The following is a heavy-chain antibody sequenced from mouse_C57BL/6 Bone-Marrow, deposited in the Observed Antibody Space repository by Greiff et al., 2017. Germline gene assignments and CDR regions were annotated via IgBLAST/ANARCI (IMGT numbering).Heavy chain of an antibody. D-gene: IGHD1-1*01. CDR2: IYPRDGST. CDR1: GYTFTSYD. J-gene: IGHJ1*01. CDR3: TKDYGSGCRDLGV. Sequence: QVHVKQSGPELVKPGASVKLSCKASGYTFTSYDINWVKQRPGRGLEWIGWIYPRDGSTKYNEKFKGKATLTVDTSSSTANMEVHSLTSGDSAVYFCTKDYGSGCRDLGVSSAGTTVTNST. V-gene: IGHV1-85*01.